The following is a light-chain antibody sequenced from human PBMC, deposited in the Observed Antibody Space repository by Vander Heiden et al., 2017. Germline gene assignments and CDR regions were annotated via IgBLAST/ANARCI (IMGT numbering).Light chain of an antibody. CDR2: GTS. CDR3: QEYGSSPPMYT. J-gene: IGKJ2*01. V-gene: IGKV3-20*01. CDR1: HLVSRSH. Sequence: TVLTQSPGTLSFSPGHRAPLSCCACHLVSRSHFAWYQQKPGQAPRLLIYGTSSRATGIPDMFSGSGSGTDFTLTSSRLEPEDFAVYYCQEYGSSPPMYTFGQGTKLEIK.